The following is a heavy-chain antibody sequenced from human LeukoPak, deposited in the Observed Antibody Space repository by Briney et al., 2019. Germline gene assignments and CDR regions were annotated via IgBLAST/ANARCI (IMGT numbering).Heavy chain of an antibody. Sequence: RGESLKISCKSSGYSFTSYWIGWVRQMPGKGLEWMGIIYPGDSDTRYSPSFQGQVTISADKSISTAYLQWSSLKASDTAMYYCARADPDYGDYASFPDHWGQGTLVTVSS. J-gene: IGHJ4*02. CDR2: IYPGDSDT. V-gene: IGHV5-51*01. CDR3: ARADPDYGDYASFPDH. D-gene: IGHD4-17*01. CDR1: GYSFTSYW.